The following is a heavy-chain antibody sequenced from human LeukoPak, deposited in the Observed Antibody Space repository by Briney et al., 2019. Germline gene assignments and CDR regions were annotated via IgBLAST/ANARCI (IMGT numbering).Heavy chain of an antibody. CDR3: ARDRADYYYYGMDV. J-gene: IGHJ6*02. V-gene: IGHV4-30-4*01. D-gene: IGHD3-10*01. CDR1: GGSISSGDYY. CDR2: IYCSGST. Sequence: PSQTLCLTCTVSGGSISSGDYYWSWIRQPPGKGLESIGYIYCSGSTYYNPSLKSRVTISVDTSKNQFSLKLSSETAADTAMYYCARDRADYYYYGMDVWGQGTTVTVSS.